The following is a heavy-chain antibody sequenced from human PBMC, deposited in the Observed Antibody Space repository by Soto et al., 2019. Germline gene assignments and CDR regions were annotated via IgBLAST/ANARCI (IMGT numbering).Heavy chain of an antibody. V-gene: IGHV3-23*01. CDR1: GSIFSSYA. CDR2: ISGRSGIT. CDR3: APATLPNPFS. D-gene: IGHD6-25*01. Sequence: GGSLRLSCAASGSIFSSYAMSWVRQAPGKGLEWVSGISGRSGITYYTDSVRGRFTISRDNSKNTLYLQMSSLRADDTAVYYCAPATLPNPFSWGQGTLVTVSS. J-gene: IGHJ5*02.